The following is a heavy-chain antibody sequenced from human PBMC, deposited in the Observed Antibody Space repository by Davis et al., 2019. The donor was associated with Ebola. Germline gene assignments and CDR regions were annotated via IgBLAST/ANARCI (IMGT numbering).Heavy chain of an antibody. Sequence: SETLSLTCAVSGGSISSYYWRWIRQLPGKGLEWIGYLYYSGSTNYNPSLKSRVTISVDTSKNQFSLKLSSVTAADTAVYYCASTYYDSSGYSLVYWGQGTLVTVSS. CDR1: GGSISSYY. J-gene: IGHJ4*02. CDR2: LYYSGST. CDR3: ASTYYDSSGYSLVY. V-gene: IGHV4-59*08. D-gene: IGHD3-22*01.